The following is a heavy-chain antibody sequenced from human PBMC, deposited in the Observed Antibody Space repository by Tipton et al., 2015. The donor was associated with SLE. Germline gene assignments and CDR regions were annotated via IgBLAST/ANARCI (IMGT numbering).Heavy chain of an antibody. D-gene: IGHD3-22*01. CDR1: GGSISTYY. V-gene: IGHV4-59*01. J-gene: IGHJ4*02. CDR3: ARYFYDSSGVCLFDF. CDR2: FYHTGST. Sequence: TLSLTCTVSGGSISTYYWSWIRQPPKQGLEWIGWFYHTGSTDYNPSLKSRVTISVDTSKNQFSLRLSSVTAADTAVYYCARYFYDSSGVCLFDFWGQGTLVTVSS.